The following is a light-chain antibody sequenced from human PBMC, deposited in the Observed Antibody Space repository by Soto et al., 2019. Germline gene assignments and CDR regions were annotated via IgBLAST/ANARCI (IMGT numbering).Light chain of an antibody. CDR3: QSYDSSLSVV. Sequence: QSVLTQPPSVSGAPGQRVTISCTGSSSNIGAGYDVHWYQQLPGTAPKLLIYVNSNRPSGLPDRFSGSKSGTSASLAITGLQAADEADYYCQSYDSSLSVVFGGGTKLTVL. V-gene: IGLV1-40*01. J-gene: IGLJ2*01. CDR1: SSNIGAGYD. CDR2: VNS.